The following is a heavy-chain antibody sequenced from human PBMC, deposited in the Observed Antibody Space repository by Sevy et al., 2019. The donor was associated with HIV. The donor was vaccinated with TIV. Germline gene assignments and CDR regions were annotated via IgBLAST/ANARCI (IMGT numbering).Heavy chain of an antibody. J-gene: IGHJ4*02. CDR1: GFTFSSYG. D-gene: IGHD2-21*02. CDR3: AKDGVVTTLDYFDY. Sequence: GGSLRLSCAASGFTFSSYGMHWVRQAPGKGLEWVAFIRYDGSNKFYADSVKGRFTISRDNSKNTLYLQMNSLRAEDTAVYYCAKDGVVTTLDYFDYWGQGTLVTVSS. CDR2: IRYDGSNK. V-gene: IGHV3-30*02.